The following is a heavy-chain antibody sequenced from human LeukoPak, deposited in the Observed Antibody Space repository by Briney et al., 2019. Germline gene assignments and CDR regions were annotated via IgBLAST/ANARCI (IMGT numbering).Heavy chain of an antibody. J-gene: IGHJ4*02. CDR2: VYYSGRT. CDR3: ARLLYDRSGYYYFDY. CDR1: GGSISSSSYY. V-gene: IGHV4-39*01. Sequence: PLETLSLTCTVSGGSISSSSYYWGWIRQPPGKGLEWIGSVYYSGRTYDNPSLKGRVTVSVDTSKSQFSLKLSSVTAADTAVYYCARLLYDRSGYYYFDYWGQGTLVTVSS. D-gene: IGHD3-22*01.